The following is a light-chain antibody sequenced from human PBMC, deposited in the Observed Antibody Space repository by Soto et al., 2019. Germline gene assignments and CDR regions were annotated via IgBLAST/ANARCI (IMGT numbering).Light chain of an antibody. V-gene: IGKV1-5*03. CDR1: QSISSW. CDR2: KAS. J-gene: IGKJ5*01. Sequence: DIQMTQSPSTLSASVGDRVTITCRASQSISSWLAWYQQKPGKAPKLLIYKASSLESGVPSRFSGSGSGTEFTLTISSLQPDDFATYSCKHYNSYSISFGQGTRLEIK. CDR3: KHYNSYSIS.